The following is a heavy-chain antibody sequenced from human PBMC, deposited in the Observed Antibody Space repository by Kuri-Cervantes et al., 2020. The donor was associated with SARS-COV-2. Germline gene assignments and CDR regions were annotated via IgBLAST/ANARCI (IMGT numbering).Heavy chain of an antibody. J-gene: IGHJ3*02. V-gene: IGHV1-2*02. CDR1: GYTFTGYY. Sequence: ASLKVSCKASGYTFTGYYMHWVRQAPGQGLEWMGWINPNSGGTNYAQKFQGRVTMTRDTSISTAYMELSRLRSDDTAVYYCARDGRYGETGGSKAAFDIWGQGTMVTVSS. CDR3: ARDGRYGETGGSKAAFDI. CDR2: INPNSGGT. D-gene: IGHD4-17*01.